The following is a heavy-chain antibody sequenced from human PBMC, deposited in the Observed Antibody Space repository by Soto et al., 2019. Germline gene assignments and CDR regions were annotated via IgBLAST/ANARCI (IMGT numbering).Heavy chain of an antibody. CDR3: ARVTKGHGYDY. J-gene: IGHJ4*02. Sequence: SETLSLTCTVSGGSISSYYWSWIRQPPGKGLEWIGYIYYSGSTNYNPSLKSRVTISVDTSKNQFSLKLSSVTAADTAVYYCARVTKGHGYDYWGQGTLVTVSS. CDR1: GGSISSYY. V-gene: IGHV4-59*01. D-gene: IGHD4-4*01. CDR2: IYYSGST.